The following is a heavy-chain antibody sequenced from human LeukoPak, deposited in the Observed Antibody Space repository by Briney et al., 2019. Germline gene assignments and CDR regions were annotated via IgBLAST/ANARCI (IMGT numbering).Heavy chain of an antibody. CDR3: ARARTVVTADAFDI. V-gene: IGHV3-21*01. D-gene: IGHD4-23*01. J-gene: IGHJ3*02. CDR1: GFTFSSYS. Sequence: GESLRLSCAASGFTFSSYSMNWVRQAPGKGLEWVSSISSSSSYIYYADSVKGRFTISRDNAKNSLYLQMNSLRAEDTAVYYCARARTVVTADAFDIWGQGTMVTVSS. CDR2: ISSSSSYI.